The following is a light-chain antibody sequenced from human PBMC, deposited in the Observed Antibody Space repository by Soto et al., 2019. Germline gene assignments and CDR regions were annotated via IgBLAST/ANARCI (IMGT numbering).Light chain of an antibody. CDR1: QSVLYSSNNKNY. CDR3: QQYYSTPPETYT. Sequence: DIVMTQSPDSLAVSLGERATINCKSSQSVLYSSNNKNYLAWYQQKPGQPPKLLIYWASTRESGVPDRFSGSGSGTDFTLTISSLQAEDVAVYYCQQYYSTPPETYTFGQGTKLEIK. J-gene: IGKJ2*01. V-gene: IGKV4-1*01. CDR2: WAS.